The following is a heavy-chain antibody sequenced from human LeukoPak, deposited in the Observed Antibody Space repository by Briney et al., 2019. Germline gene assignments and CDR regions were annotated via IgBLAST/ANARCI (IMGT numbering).Heavy chain of an antibody. Sequence: ASVKVSCKASGCTFTSYGISWVRQAPGQGLEWMGWISAYNGNTNYAQKLQGRVTMTTDTSTSTAYMELRSLRSDDTAVYYCARVGSGYCSSTSCGNWFDPWGQGTLVTVSS. CDR2: ISAYNGNT. V-gene: IGHV1-18*01. D-gene: IGHD2-2*01. J-gene: IGHJ5*02. CDR3: ARVGSGYCSSTSCGNWFDP. CDR1: GCTFTSYG.